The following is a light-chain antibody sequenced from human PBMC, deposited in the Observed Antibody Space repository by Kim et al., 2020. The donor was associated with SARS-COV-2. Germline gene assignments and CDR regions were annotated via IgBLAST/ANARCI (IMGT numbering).Light chain of an antibody. CDR3: QQYNNWPPYT. J-gene: IGKJ2*01. CDR1: QSISSD. CDR2: GAS. Sequence: VSPGERAALSCRASQSISSDLAWYQQKPGQAPRLLIYGASTRATGIPARFSGSGSGIEFTLTISSLQSEDFAVYYCQQYNNWPPYTFGQGTKLEI. V-gene: IGKV3-15*01.